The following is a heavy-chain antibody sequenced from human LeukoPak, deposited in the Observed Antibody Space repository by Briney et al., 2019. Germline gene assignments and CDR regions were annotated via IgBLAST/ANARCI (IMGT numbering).Heavy chain of an antibody. Sequence: PGGSLRLSCTASGFTFSSYAMHWVRRAPGKGLAWVAFISYEGSDKYYADSVKGRFTISRDNSKNTVYLQMNSLRPEDTAVYYCAKSKIPAAVIPFDPWGQGSLVTVSS. CDR2: ISYEGSDK. V-gene: IGHV3-30*04. D-gene: IGHD6-13*01. J-gene: IGHJ5*02. CDR1: GFTFSSYA. CDR3: AKSKIPAAVIPFDP.